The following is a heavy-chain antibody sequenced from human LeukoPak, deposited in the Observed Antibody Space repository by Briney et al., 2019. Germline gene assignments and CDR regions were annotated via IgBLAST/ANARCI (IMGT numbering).Heavy chain of an antibody. D-gene: IGHD4-11*01. Sequence: SETLSLTCTVSGGSINTYYWSWIRHSAGKGLEWIGHISTTGSTNYNPSLKSRVTMSVDTSKNQFSLKLSSVTAADTAVYYCARHVYSNYAVFDYWGQGALVTVSS. CDR2: ISTTGST. J-gene: IGHJ4*02. CDR1: GGSINTYY. V-gene: IGHV4-4*07. CDR3: ARHVYSNYAVFDY.